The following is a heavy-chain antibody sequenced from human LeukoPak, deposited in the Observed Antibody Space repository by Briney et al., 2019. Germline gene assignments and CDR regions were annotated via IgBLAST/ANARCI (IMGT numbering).Heavy chain of an antibody. CDR2: ISGSGGST. V-gene: IGHV3-23*01. Sequence: PGGSLRLSCAASGFTFSSYAMSWVRQAPGKGLEWVSGISGSGGSTYYAGSVKGRFTISRDTSKNTLYLQLSSLRAEDTALHYCAKALGELSFIVDYWGQGTLVTVSS. CDR3: AKALGELSFIVDY. J-gene: IGHJ4*02. D-gene: IGHD3-16*02. CDR1: GFTFSSYA.